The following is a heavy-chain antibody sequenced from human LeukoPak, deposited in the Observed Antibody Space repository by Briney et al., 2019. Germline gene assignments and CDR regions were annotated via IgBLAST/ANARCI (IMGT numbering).Heavy chain of an antibody. CDR2: IYYSGST. D-gene: IGHD6-13*01. J-gene: IGHJ3*02. V-gene: IGHV4-59*01. CDR1: GPSISGYY. CDR3: ARPAAQAPYDAFDI. Sequence: PSETLSLTCTLSGPSISGYYSSWLRNPPEKGLGWLGYIYYSGSTNYNPSLKSRVTISVDTSRNQFSLKLSSVTAADTAVYYCARPAAQAPYDAFDIWGQGTMVTVSS.